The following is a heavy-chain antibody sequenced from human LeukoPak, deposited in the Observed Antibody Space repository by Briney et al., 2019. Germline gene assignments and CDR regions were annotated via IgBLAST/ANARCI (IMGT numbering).Heavy chain of an antibody. V-gene: IGHV1-46*01. D-gene: IGHD5-24*01. CDR2: INPNGGST. CDR3: ARRDVDMATITY. Sequence: ASVKVSCKASGYTFISRYINWVRHAPGQGLEWMGRINPNGGSTTYGQKFQGRVTMTRDTSTSIVYMELSSLRSEDTAVYYCARRDVDMATITYWGQGTLGTVSS. J-gene: IGHJ1*01. CDR1: GYTFISRY.